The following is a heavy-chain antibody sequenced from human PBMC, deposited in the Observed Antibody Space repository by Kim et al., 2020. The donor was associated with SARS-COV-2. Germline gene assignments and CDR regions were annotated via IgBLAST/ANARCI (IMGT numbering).Heavy chain of an antibody. Sequence: SETLSLTCTVSGGSISSYYWSWIRQPPGKGLEWIGYIHYSGSTNYNPSLKSRVTISVDTSKNQFSLKLSSVTAADTAVYYCARDSAIAAAGRYGMDVWGQGTTVTVSS. J-gene: IGHJ6*02. CDR3: ARDSAIAAAGRYGMDV. V-gene: IGHV4-59*13. CDR2: IHYSGST. D-gene: IGHD6-13*01. CDR1: GGSISSYY.